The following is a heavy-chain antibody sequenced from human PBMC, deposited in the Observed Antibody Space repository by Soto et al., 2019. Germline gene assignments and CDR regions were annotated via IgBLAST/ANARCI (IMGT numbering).Heavy chain of an antibody. CDR3: AKAFESSSWYYYYYYGMDV. V-gene: IGHV3-30*18. CDR2: ISYDGSNK. CDR1: GFTFSSYG. D-gene: IGHD6-13*01. Sequence: GGSLRLSCAASGFTFSSYGMHWVLQAPGKGLEWVAVISYDGSNKYYADSVKGRFTISRDNSKNTLYLQMNSLRAEDTAVYYCAKAFESSSWYYYYYYGMDVWGQGTTVTVSS. J-gene: IGHJ6*02.